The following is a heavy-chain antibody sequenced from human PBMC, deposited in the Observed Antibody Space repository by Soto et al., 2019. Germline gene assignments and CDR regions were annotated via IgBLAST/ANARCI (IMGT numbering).Heavy chain of an antibody. J-gene: IGHJ3*02. CDR2: IGTAGDT. Sequence: PGGSLRLSCAASGFTFSSYDMHWVRQVTGKGLEWVSAIGTAGDTYYPGSVKGRFTISRENAKNSLYLQMNNLRAGDTAVYYCARAFYGSSWSGTFDIWGQGTMVTVSS. D-gene: IGHD6-13*01. CDR1: GFTFSSYD. CDR3: ARAFYGSSWSGTFDI. V-gene: IGHV3-13*04.